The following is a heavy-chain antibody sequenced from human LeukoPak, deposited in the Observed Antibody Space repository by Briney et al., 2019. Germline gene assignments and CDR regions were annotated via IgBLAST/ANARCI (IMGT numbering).Heavy chain of an antibody. Sequence: GGSLRLSCAASGFDFDIYRMHWVRQAPGKGLEWVSLISDDGNNKYYSDSVKGRFIISRDNSKKILYLQMNSLTTEDTAVYYCARDPIDCGGPRCTDFGGQGTLVTVSS. CDR3: ARDPIDCGGPRCTDF. V-gene: IGHV3-30-3*01. J-gene: IGHJ4*02. CDR2: ISDDGNNK. CDR1: GFDFDIYR. D-gene: IGHD2-21*01.